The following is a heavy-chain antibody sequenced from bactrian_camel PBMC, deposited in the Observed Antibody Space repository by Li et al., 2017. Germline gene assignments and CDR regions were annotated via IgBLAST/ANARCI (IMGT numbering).Heavy chain of an antibody. J-gene: IGHJ4*01. V-gene: IGHV3S42*01. D-gene: IGHD1*01. CDR3: AALAWGFNY. Sequence: VQLVESGGGSAQAGGSLRLSCVVAEFSKNTKCMGWFRQAPGKEREGVAAIDSDGDGTMYADSAKGRFTISRDNAKNTLYLQLNNLQSEDTAQYYCAALAWGFNYWGQGTQVTVS. CDR1: EFSKNTKC. CDR2: IDSDGDGT.